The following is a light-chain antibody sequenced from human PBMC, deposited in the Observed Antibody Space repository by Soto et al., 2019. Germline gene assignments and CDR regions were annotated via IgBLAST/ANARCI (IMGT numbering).Light chain of an antibody. V-gene: IGKV3D-20*02. CDR1: QSVADNY. J-gene: IGKJ1*01. CDR2: AAS. CDR3: QQRGNRPPWT. Sequence: EIVLTQSPGTLSLSPGERATLSCRAIQSVADNYLAWYQQKPGQPPRLLIYAASRRAAGIPDTFSGSGSGTDFTLTISSLEPEDVAVYYCQQRGNRPPWTFGQGTKVDIK.